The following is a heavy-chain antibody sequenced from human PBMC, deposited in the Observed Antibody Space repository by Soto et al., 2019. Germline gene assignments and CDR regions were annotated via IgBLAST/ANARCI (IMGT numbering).Heavy chain of an antibody. V-gene: IGHV1-69*13. CDR3: ARMSKVGATGGDRYYYYYGMDV. CDR1: GGTFSSYA. Sequence: GASVKVSCKASGGTFSSYAISWVRQAPGQGLEWMGGIIPIFGTANYAQKFQGRVTITADESTSTAYMELSSLRSEDTAVYYCARMSKVGATGGDRYYYYYGMDVWGQGTTVTVSS. D-gene: IGHD1-26*01. J-gene: IGHJ6*02. CDR2: IIPIFGTA.